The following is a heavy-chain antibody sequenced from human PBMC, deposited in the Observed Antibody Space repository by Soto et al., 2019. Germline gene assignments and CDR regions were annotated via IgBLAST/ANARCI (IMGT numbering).Heavy chain of an antibody. CDR1: GFIFSSYG. Sequence: HPGGSLRLSCAASGFIFSSYGMHWVRQAPGKGLEWVAVISYDGSNKYYADSVKGRFTISRDNSKNTLYLQMHSLRAEDTAVYYCAKDGPSYYYDSSGILDVWGKGSLVT. D-gene: IGHD3-22*01. CDR2: ISYDGSNK. V-gene: IGHV3-30*18. J-gene: IGHJ4*02. CDR3: AKDGPSYYYDSSGILDV.